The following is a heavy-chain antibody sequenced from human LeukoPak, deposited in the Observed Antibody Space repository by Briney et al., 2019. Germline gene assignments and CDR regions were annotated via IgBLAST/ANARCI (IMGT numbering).Heavy chain of an antibody. CDR2: ISYDGSNK. J-gene: IGHJ3*02. CDR3: ASSHYGSGSYYNWGPALDAFDI. V-gene: IGHV3-30*14. D-gene: IGHD3-10*01. Sequence: PGGSLRLSCAASGSTFSSYAMHWVRQAPGKGLEWVAVISYDGSNKYYADSVKGRFTISRDNSKNTLYLQMNSLRAEDTAVYYCASSHYGSGSYYNWGPALDAFDIWGQGTMVTVSS. CDR1: GSTFSSYA.